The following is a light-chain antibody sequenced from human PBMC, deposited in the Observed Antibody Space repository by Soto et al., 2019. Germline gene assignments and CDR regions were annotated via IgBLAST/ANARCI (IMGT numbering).Light chain of an antibody. CDR1: ESVVSNY. CDR2: DAS. J-gene: IGKJ1*01. Sequence: EIVLTQSPGTLSLSPGERATLSCRATESVVSNYLAWYQLKPGQAPRLLIYDASSRATGIPDRFSGSGSGTDFTLTISSLEPEDYAVYYCQQYGHSLWTFGQGTKVDIK. V-gene: IGKV3-20*01. CDR3: QQYGHSLWT.